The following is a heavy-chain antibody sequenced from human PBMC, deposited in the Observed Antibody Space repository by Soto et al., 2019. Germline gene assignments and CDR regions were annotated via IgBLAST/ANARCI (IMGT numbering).Heavy chain of an antibody. Sequence: QLQLQESGPGLVKPSETLSLTCTVSGGSISSSSYYWGWIRQPPGKGLEWIGSIYYSGSTYYNPSLKSRVTISVDTSKNQFSLMLSSVTAADTAVYYCASLNCSSTSCYAVYYYYYGMDVWGQGTTVTVSS. J-gene: IGHJ6*02. CDR2: IYYSGST. CDR1: GGSISSSSYY. D-gene: IGHD2-2*01. V-gene: IGHV4-39*01. CDR3: ASLNCSSTSCYAVYYYYYGMDV.